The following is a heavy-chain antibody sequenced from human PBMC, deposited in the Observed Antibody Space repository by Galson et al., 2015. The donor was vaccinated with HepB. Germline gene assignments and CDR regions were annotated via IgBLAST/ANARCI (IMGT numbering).Heavy chain of an antibody. CDR2: ISYDGSNK. CDR1: GFTFSSYG. CDR3: AKTWIQLWLPRW. J-gene: IGHJ4*02. Sequence: SLRLSCAASGFTFSSYGMHWVRQAPGKGLEWVAVISYDGSNKYYADSVKGRFTISRDNSKNTLYLQMNSLRAEDTAVYYCAKTWIQLWLPRWWGQGTLVTVSS. V-gene: IGHV3-30*18. D-gene: IGHD5-18*01.